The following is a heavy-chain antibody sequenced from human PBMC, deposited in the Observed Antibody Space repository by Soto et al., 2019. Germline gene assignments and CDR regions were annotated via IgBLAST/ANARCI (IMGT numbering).Heavy chain of an antibody. D-gene: IGHD3-3*01. CDR1: GFTFSSYA. J-gene: IGHJ4*02. V-gene: IGHV3-23*01. CDR2: ISGSGGST. Sequence: PGGSLRLSCAASGFTFSSYAMSWVRQAPGKGLEWVSAISGSGGSTYYADSVKGRFTISRDNSKNTLYLQMNSLRAEDTAVYYCAKDPDYDFWSGYPNFDYWGQGTLVTVSS. CDR3: AKDPDYDFWSGYPNFDY.